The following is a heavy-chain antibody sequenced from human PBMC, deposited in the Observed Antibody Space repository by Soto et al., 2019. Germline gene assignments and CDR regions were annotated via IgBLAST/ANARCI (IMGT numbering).Heavy chain of an antibody. Sequence: EVQLLESGGGLVQPGGSLRLSCAASGFTFSSYAMSWVRQAPGKGLEWVSAISGSGGSTYYADSVKGRFTISRDNSKNTLHLQMNCLRAEDTGVYYCAKDPSTMTTVTSDYWGQGTLVTFSS. CDR1: GFTFSSYA. V-gene: IGHV3-23*01. J-gene: IGHJ4*02. CDR3: AKDPSTMTTVTSDY. D-gene: IGHD4-17*01. CDR2: ISGSGGST.